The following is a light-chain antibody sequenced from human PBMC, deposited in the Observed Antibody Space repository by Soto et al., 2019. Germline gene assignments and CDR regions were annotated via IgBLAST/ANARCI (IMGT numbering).Light chain of an antibody. CDR1: SSDVGGYNY. CDR2: QVT. V-gene: IGLV2-14*01. Sequence: QSALTQPASVSGSPGQSITISCTGTSSDVGGYNYISWYQQLPGKAPKLMIYQVTIRPSGSSNRFSGSKSGNTASLTISGLQAEDEDEYYCTSFSSATSIYVFGTGTKLTVL. J-gene: IGLJ1*01. CDR3: TSFSSATSIYV.